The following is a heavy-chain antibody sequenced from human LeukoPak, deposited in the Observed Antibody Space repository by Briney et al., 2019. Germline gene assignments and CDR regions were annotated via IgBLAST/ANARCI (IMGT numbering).Heavy chain of an antibody. CDR3: AKSPFDY. Sequence: GGSLRLSCAASGFTFSSYAMSWVRQVPGKGLEWVSSTSENGGSTYYADSVKGRFTMSRDNSKNTLYLQMNSLRAEDTAVYYCAKSPFDYWGQGNVVTVSS. J-gene: IGHJ4*02. V-gene: IGHV3-23*01. CDR1: GFTFSSYA. CDR2: TSENGGST.